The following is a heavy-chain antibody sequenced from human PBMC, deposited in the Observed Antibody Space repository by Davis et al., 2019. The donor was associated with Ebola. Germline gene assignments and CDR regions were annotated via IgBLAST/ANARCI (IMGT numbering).Heavy chain of an antibody. D-gene: IGHD3-10*01. V-gene: IGHV4-59*08. J-gene: IGHJ4*02. Sequence: PSETLSLTCTVSGGSISRYYWSWIRQPPGKGLEWIGYIYYSGSTNYNPSLKSRVTISVDTSKNQFSLKLSSVTAADTAVYYCARGGVRWYFDYWDQGTLVTVSS. CDR2: IYYSGST. CDR1: GGSISRYY. CDR3: ARGGVRWYFDY.